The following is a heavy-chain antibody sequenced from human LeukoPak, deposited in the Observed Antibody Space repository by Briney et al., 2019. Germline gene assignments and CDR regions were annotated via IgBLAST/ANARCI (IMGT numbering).Heavy chain of an antibody. CDR2: IYSGGTT. CDR3: AKVDYWSPENYFDS. D-gene: IGHD1-1*01. V-gene: IGHV3-66*01. Sequence: GGSLRLSCAASGLTVSSTYMTWVRQAPGKGLEWVSVIYSGGTTHYADSVKGRFTTSRDNSKNTLYLQMNSLRDEDTAVYYCAKVDYWSPENYFDSWGQGTLVTVSS. J-gene: IGHJ4*02. CDR1: GLTVSSTY.